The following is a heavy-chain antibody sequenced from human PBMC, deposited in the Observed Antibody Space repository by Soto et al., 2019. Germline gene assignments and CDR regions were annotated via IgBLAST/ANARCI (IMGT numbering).Heavy chain of an antibody. CDR3: AKPEDMRLHLGELSLYTY. V-gene: IGHV3-23*01. J-gene: IGHJ4*02. D-gene: IGHD3-16*02. CDR2: ISGSGGST. Sequence: PGGSLRLSCAASGFTFSSYAMSWVRQAPGKGLEWVSAISGSGGSTYYADSVKGRFTISRDNSKNTLYLQMNSLRAEDTAVYYCAKPEDMRLHLGELSLYTYWGQGTLVTVSS. CDR1: GFTFSSYA.